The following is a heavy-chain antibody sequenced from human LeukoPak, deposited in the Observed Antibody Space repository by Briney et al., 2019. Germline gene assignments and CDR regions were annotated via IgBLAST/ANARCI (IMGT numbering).Heavy chain of an antibody. Sequence: SVKVSCKASGGTFSSYAISWVRQAPGQGLEWMGGIITIFDIANYAQKFQGRVTMTRDTSTSTVYMELSSLRSEDTAVYYCARHCSSTSCSRWAFDIWGQGTMVTVSS. V-gene: IGHV1-69*10. D-gene: IGHD2-2*01. J-gene: IGHJ3*02. CDR3: ARHCSSTSCSRWAFDI. CDR1: GGTFSSYA. CDR2: IITIFDIA.